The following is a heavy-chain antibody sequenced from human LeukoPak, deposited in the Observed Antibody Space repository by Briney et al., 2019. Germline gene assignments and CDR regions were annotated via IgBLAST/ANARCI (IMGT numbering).Heavy chain of an antibody. D-gene: IGHD2-15*01. Sequence: PSETLSLTCTVSGGSISSYYWSWIRQPPGKGLEWIGYIYYSGSTNYNPSLKSRVTISVDTSKNQFSLKLSSVTAADTAVYYCARGGGSWTDDAFDIWGQGTMVTVSS. CDR3: ARGGGSWTDDAFDI. V-gene: IGHV4-59*01. CDR1: GGSISSYY. J-gene: IGHJ3*02. CDR2: IYYSGST.